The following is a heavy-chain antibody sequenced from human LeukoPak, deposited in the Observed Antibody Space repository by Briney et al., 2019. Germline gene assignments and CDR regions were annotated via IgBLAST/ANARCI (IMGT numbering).Heavy chain of an antibody. J-gene: IGHJ4*02. CDR1: GYTFTGYY. CDR3: GYGSGSPYYFDH. V-gene: IGHV1-2*06. D-gene: IGHD3-10*01. CDR2: INPNSGGT. Sequence: ASVKVSCKASGYTFTGYYMHWVRQAPGQGLEWMGRINPNSGGTNYAQKFQGRVTMTRDTSISTAYMELSRLRSDDTAVYYCGYGSGSPYYFDHWGQGTLVTVSS.